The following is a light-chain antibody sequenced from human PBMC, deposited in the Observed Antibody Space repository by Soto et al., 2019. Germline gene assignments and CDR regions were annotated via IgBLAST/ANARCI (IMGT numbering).Light chain of an antibody. J-gene: IGKJ1*01. CDR3: QQYNSYSRP. V-gene: IGKV1-5*01. CDR1: QSISSW. Sequence: DIQMTQSPSTLSASVGDRVTITCRASQSISSWLAWYQQKPGKAPTLLIYDASSLESGFPSRFSGSGSGTEFPLTFSSLQPDDFATYYCQQYNSYSRPFGQGTKVDIK. CDR2: DAS.